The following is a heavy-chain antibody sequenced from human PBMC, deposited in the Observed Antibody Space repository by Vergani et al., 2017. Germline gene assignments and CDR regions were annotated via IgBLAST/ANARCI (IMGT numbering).Heavy chain of an antibody. V-gene: IGHV4-59*08. Sequence: QVQLQESGPGLVKPSETLSLTCTVSGGPISSYYWSWIRQPPGKGLVWIGYIYYSGSTYYNPALKSRVTISVDTSKNQFSLKLSSVTAADTAVYYCARSRVXYYDFWSGYYRGADFDYWGQGTLVTVSS. CDR3: ARSRVXYYDFWSGYYRGADFDY. J-gene: IGHJ4*02. D-gene: IGHD3-3*01. CDR2: IYYSGST. CDR1: GGPISSYY.